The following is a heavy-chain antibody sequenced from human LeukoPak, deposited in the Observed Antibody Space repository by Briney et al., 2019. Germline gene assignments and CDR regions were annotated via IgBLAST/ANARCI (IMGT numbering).Heavy chain of an antibody. CDR2: ISSSSSYI. V-gene: IGHV3-21*01. CDR1: GFTFSSYS. Sequence: PGGSLRLSCAASGFTFSSYSMNWVRQAPGKGLEWVSSISSSSSYIYYADSVKGRFTIPRDNAKNSLYLQMNSLRAEDTAVYYCARTLLAAAGTVDYWGQGTLVTVSS. D-gene: IGHD6-13*01. J-gene: IGHJ4*02. CDR3: ARTLLAAAGTVDY.